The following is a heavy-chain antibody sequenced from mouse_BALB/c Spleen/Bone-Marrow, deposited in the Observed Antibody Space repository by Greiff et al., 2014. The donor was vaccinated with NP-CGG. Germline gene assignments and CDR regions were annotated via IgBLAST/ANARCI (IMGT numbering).Heavy chain of an antibody. D-gene: IGHD2-4*01. J-gene: IGHJ1*01. CDR2: IWGDGNT. V-gene: IGHV2-6-7*01. CDR1: GFSLTGYG. Sequence: VKVEESGPGLVAPSQSLSITCTVSGFSLTGYGVNWVRQPPGKGLEWLGMIWGDGNTDYNSDLKSRLSISKDNSKSQVFLKMNRLQTDDTARYYCARVYYDYDWWYFDVWGAGTTVTVSS. CDR3: ARVYYDYDWWYFDV.